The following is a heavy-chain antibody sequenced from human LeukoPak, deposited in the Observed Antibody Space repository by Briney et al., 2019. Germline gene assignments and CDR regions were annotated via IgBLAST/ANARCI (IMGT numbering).Heavy chain of an antibody. Sequence: PGGSLRLSCAASGFTFSSYAMSWVRQAPGKGLEWVSVIYRGGRTDYVDSVKGRFIISRDDSKNTLYLQMNSLRVEDTAVYFCARDYGSSGYSFDQWGQGTLVTVSS. CDR1: GFTFSSYA. D-gene: IGHD6-25*01. V-gene: IGHV3-66*01. CDR3: ARDYGSSGYSFDQ. J-gene: IGHJ4*02. CDR2: IYRGGRT.